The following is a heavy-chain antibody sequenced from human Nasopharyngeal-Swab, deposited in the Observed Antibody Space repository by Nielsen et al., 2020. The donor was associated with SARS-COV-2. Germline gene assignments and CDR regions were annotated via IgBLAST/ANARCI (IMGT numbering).Heavy chain of an antibody. J-gene: IGHJ6*03. CDR1: GGSISSSSYY. CDR2: INHSGST. Sequence: SETLSLTCTVSGGSISSSSYYWGWIRQPPGKGLEWIAEINHSGSTNYNPSLKSRVTLSVDTSMNQFSLELSSVTAADTAVYYCARGLSGIVPAPILGLGPYYSYYYMDVWGKGTTVTVSS. CDR3: ARGLSGIVPAPILGLGPYYSYYYMDV. V-gene: IGHV4-39*07. D-gene: IGHD2-2*01.